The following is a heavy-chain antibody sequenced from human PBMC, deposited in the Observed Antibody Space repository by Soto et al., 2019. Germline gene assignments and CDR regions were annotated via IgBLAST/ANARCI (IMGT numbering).Heavy chain of an antibody. V-gene: IGHV3-23*01. CDR1: GFTFSSYA. Sequence: GGSLRLSCAASGFTFSSYAMSWVRQAPGKGLEWVSAISGSGGSTYYADSVKGRFTISRDNSKNTPYLQMNSLRAEDTAVYYCAKDTSPMVEFEFDPWGQGTLVTVSS. D-gene: IGHD3-10*01. CDR3: AKDTSPMVEFEFDP. J-gene: IGHJ5*02. CDR2: ISGSGGST.